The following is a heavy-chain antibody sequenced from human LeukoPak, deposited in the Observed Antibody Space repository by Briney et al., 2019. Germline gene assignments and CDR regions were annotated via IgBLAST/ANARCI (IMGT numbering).Heavy chain of an antibody. CDR3: AARGGSGWSYFDY. CDR2: IIPIFGTA. J-gene: IGHJ4*02. CDR1: GGTFSSYA. V-gene: IGHV1-69*05. Sequence: SVKVSCKASGGTFSSYAISWVRQAPGQGLEWMGRIIPIFGTANYAQKFQGRVTITTDESTSTAYMELSGLRSEDTAVYYCAARGGSGWSYFDYWGQGTLVTVSS. D-gene: IGHD6-19*01.